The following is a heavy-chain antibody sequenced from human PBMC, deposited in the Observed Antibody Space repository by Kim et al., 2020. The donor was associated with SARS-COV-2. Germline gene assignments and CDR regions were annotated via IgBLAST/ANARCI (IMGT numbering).Heavy chain of an antibody. J-gene: IGHJ4*02. Sequence: ADPGKGRFTIARDNTKNALYLHMNSLSAEYTAIYYCAKDSHMTTFNRFDYWGQGTLVTVSS. CDR3: AKDSHMTTFNRFDY. D-gene: IGHD4-4*01. V-gene: IGHV3-23*01.